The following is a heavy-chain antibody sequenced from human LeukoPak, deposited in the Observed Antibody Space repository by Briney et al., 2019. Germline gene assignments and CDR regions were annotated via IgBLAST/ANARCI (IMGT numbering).Heavy chain of an antibody. CDR2: IYPDDSDT. D-gene: IGHD6-19*01. V-gene: IGHV5-51*01. CDR1: GYRFTSYW. Sequence: GESLKISCKGFGYRFTSYWIGWVRQMPGKGLEWMGIIYPDDSDTRYSPSFQGQVTMSADKSISTAYLQWSSLKASDTAMYYCGRAIGHTSAWFESWGQGTLVTASS. J-gene: IGHJ5*01. CDR3: GRAIGHTSAWFES.